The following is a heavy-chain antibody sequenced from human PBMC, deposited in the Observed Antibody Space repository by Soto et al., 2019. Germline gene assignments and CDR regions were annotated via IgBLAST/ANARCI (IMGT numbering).Heavy chain of an antibody. CDR1: GGSFSCYY. CDR2: INHSGST. D-gene: IGHD3-22*01. J-gene: IGHJ4*02. V-gene: IGHV4-34*01. Sequence: SETLSLTCTVYGGSFSCYYWSWIRQPPGKGLEWIGEINHSGSTNYNPSLKSRVTISVDTSKNQFSLKLSSVTAADTAVYYCARVPPTYDSSGYYYFDYWGQGTLVTVSS. CDR3: ARVPPTYDSSGYYYFDY.